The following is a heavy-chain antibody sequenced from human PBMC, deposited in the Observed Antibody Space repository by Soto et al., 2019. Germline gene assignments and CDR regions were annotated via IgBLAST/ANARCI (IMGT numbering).Heavy chain of an antibody. J-gene: IGHJ6*02. CDR3: ARVNSSSSEIYYYGMDV. Sequence: QVQLVQSGAEVKKPGSSVKVSCKASGGTLSSYAISWVRQAPGQGLEWMGGIIPIFGTANYAQKFQGRVTITADESTSTAYMELSSLRSEDTAVYYCARVNSSSSEIYYYGMDVWGQGTTVTVSS. D-gene: IGHD6-6*01. CDR1: GGTLSSYA. V-gene: IGHV1-69*01. CDR2: IIPIFGTA.